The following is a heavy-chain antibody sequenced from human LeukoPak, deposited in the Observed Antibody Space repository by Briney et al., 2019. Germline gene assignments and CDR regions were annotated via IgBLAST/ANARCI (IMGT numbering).Heavy chain of an antibody. J-gene: IGHJ4*02. V-gene: IGHV3-7*01. CDR2: MNQDGSAI. D-gene: IGHD6-19*01. Sequence: GGSLRLSCAASGFTFSSYAMSWVRQAPGKGLERVAHMNQDGSAIYYVDSVKGRFTISRDNAKNSLYLQMNGLTVADTAVYYCARTVPGYPDDYFDYWGQGTLVTVSS. CDR1: GFTFSSYA. CDR3: ARTVPGYPDDYFDY.